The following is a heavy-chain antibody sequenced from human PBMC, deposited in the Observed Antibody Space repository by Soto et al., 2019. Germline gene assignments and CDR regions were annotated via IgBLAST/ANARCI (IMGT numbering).Heavy chain of an antibody. J-gene: IGHJ4*02. Sequence: VELVESGGGVVQPGMSLRLSCAASGFTFSDYGMHWVRQAPGKGLEWVAVIRHDGSEKYYADSVRGRITIARDNSKNTVYIQMDSLRAEDTAMYYCVRRDVSYGNYYASNYWGQGTLVTVS. V-gene: IGHV3-33*01. D-gene: IGHD3-16*01. CDR3: VRRDVSYGNYYASNY. CDR2: IRHDGSEK. CDR1: GFTFSDYG.